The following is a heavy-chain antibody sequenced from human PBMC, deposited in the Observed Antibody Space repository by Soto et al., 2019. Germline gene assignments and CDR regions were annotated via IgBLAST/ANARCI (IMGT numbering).Heavy chain of an antibody. CDR3: ARARGYCSGGSCYMYNWFDP. CDR1: GVTFSSYG. D-gene: IGHD2-15*01. Sequence: GGSLRLSCAASGVTFSSYGMHWVRQAPGKGLEWVAVIWYDGSNKYYADSVKGRFTISRDNSKNTLYLQMNSLRAEDTAVYYCARARGYCSGGSCYMYNWFDPWGQGTLVTVSS. V-gene: IGHV3-33*01. CDR2: IWYDGSNK. J-gene: IGHJ5*02.